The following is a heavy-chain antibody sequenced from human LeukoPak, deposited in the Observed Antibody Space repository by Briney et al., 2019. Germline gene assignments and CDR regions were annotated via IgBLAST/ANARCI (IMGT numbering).Heavy chain of an antibody. CDR2: VKADGNS. J-gene: IGHJ4*02. CDR3: HPLAYTSD. V-gene: IGHV3-74*01. CDR1: GFTSDFTFSSRW. D-gene: IGHD1-1*01. Sequence: PGGSLRLSCAVSGFTSDFTFSSRWMHWVRHSPGQGLVWVAVVKADGNSNYAASVKGRFTASRDNAKNTLYLQMNNLRVEDTALYFRHPLAYTSDWGQGTLVTVSS.